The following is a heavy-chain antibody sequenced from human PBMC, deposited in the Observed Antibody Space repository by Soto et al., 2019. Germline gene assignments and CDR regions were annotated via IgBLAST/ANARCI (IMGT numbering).Heavy chain of an antibody. J-gene: IGHJ4*02. D-gene: IGHD3-9*01. CDR3: ARFLYYDILTGPIYYFDY. CDR1: GGSISSGGYY. CDR2: IYYSGST. Sequence: SETLSLTCTVSGGSISSGGYYWSWIRQHPGKGLEWIGYIYYSGSTYYNPSLKSRVTISVDTSKNQFSLKLSSVTAADTAVYYCARFLYYDILTGPIYYFDYWGQGTLVTVSS. V-gene: IGHV4-31*03.